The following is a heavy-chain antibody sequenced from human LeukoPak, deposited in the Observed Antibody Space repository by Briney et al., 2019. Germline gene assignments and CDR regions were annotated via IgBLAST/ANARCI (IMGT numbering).Heavy chain of an antibody. V-gene: IGHV3-23*01. J-gene: IGHJ4*02. CDR1: GFIFSNYA. CDR2: ISGPGNT. D-gene: IGHD5-24*01. CDR3: AKYSGYNLGWGFDY. Sequence: PGGSLRLSCTSSGFIFSNYAMGWVRQAPGKGLEWVSTISGPGNTWYSDSAKGRFTISRDNSRNTVFLQMNSLRAEDTAVYYCAKYSGYNLGWGFDYWGQGTLVTVSS.